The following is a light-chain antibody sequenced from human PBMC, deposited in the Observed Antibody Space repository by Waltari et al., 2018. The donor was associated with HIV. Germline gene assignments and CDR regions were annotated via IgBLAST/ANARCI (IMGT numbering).Light chain of an antibody. Sequence: QAVVTQEPSLTVSPGGTVTLTCGSSTGAVTSGHYPYWFQQKLGQAPRTLIYDTSNKHSWTPPRCSGSLLGGKAARTLSGAQPEDEADYYCWLSYSGAVVFGGGTKLTVL. CDR3: WLSYSGAVV. V-gene: IGLV7-46*01. J-gene: IGLJ2*01. CDR1: TGAVTSGHY. CDR2: DTS.